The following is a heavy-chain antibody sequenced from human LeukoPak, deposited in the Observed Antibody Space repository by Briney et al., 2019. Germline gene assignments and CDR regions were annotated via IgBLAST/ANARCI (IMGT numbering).Heavy chain of an antibody. Sequence: PGGSLRLSCAASGFTFSSYSMNWVRQAPGKGLEWVSSISSSSYIYYADSVKGRFTISRDNAKNSLYLQMNSLRAEDTAVYYCARSRSVGATLCDYWGQGTLVTVSS. V-gene: IGHV3-21*01. J-gene: IGHJ4*02. CDR2: ISSSSYI. CDR3: ARSRSVGATLCDY. D-gene: IGHD1-26*01. CDR1: GFTFSSYS.